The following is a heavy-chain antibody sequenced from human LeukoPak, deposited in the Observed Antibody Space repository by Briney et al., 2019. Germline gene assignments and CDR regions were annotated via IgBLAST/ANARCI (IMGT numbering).Heavy chain of an antibody. Sequence: KPSETLSLTCTVSGGSVSCGSYYWTWIRQPPGQGLEWIGYIYYSGTTKYNPSLKSRVTISVDTSKNQFSLKLSSVTAADTAVYYCARGRSYDSSGYYYFFDYWGQGTLVTVSS. CDR3: ARGRSYDSSGYYYFFDY. J-gene: IGHJ4*02. CDR1: GGSVSCGSYY. D-gene: IGHD3-22*01. CDR2: IYYSGTT. V-gene: IGHV4-61*01.